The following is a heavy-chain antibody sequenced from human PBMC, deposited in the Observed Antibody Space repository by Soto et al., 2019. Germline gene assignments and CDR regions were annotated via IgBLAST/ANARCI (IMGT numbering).Heavy chain of an antibody. CDR3: AREGITMLVH. D-gene: IGHD3-22*01. Sequence: QVQLQESGPGLVKPSGTLSLTCAVSGGSISSSNWWSWVRQPPGKGLEWIGEIYHSGRTNSNPSRKSRVTITVDKSNNQYALKLSSATAADSVVYYSAREGITMLVHWGQGTLVTVSS. J-gene: IGHJ1*01. V-gene: IGHV4-4*02. CDR1: GGSISSSNW. CDR2: IYHSGRT.